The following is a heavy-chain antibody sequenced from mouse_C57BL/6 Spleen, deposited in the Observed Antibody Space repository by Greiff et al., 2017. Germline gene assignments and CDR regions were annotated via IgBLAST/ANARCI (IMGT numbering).Heavy chain of an antibody. Sequence: QVQLQQSGAELVKPGASVKISCKASGYAFSSYWMNWVKQRPGKGLEWIGQIYPGDGDTNYNGKFKGKATLTADKSSSTAYMQLSSLTSEDSAVYFCARRRVYDYDAMDYWGQGTSVTVSS. D-gene: IGHD2-3*01. CDR3: ARRRVYDYDAMDY. V-gene: IGHV1-80*01. CDR1: GYAFSSYW. CDR2: IYPGDGDT. J-gene: IGHJ4*01.